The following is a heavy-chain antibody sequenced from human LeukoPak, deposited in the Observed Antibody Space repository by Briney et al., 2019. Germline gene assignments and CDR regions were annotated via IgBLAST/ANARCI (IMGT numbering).Heavy chain of an antibody. Sequence: SETLSLTCSVSGDSISDFYWTWIRQPPGKGLEWIGYISSSGTPTYSPSLKSRVSLSADASKNQLSLKVTSVTAADTALYYRARVASSVSDIWGQGRLVIVSS. V-gene: IGHV4-59*01. CDR2: ISSSGTP. CDR3: ARVASSVSDI. J-gene: IGHJ3*02. CDR1: GDSISDFY. D-gene: IGHD3-16*01.